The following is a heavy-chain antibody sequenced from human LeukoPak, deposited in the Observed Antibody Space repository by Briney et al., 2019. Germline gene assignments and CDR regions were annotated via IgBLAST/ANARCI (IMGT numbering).Heavy chain of an antibody. CDR2: IYTSGST. CDR3: ARASYSYDINGWVPFDY. CDR1: GGSFSGYY. D-gene: IGHD3-22*01. J-gene: IGHJ4*02. Sequence: SETLSLTCAVYGGSFSGYYWSWIRQPAGKGLEWIGRIYTSGSTNYNPSLKSRVTISGDTSKNQFSLRLSSVTAADTAVYYCARASYSYDINGWVPFDYWGQGTLVTVSS. V-gene: IGHV4-59*10.